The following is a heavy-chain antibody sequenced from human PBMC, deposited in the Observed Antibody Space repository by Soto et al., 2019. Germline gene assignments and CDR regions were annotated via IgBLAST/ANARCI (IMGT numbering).Heavy chain of an antibody. J-gene: IGHJ3*02. D-gene: IGHD3-10*01. CDR2: IHHSGST. CDR3: ARITMVRGADDAFDI. CDR1: GGSISSSNW. Sequence: PSETLSLTCAVSGGSISSSNWWSWVRQPPGKGLEWIGEIHHSGSTNYNPSLKSRVTISVDKSKNQFSLKLSSVTAADTAVYYCARITMVRGADDAFDIWGQGTMVTVSS. V-gene: IGHV4-4*02.